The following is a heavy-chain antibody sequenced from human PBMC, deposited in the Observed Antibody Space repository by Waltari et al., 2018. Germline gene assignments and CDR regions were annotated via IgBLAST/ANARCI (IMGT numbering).Heavy chain of an antibody. V-gene: IGHV4-30-4*08. D-gene: IGHD3-3*01. Sequence: QVQLQESGPGLVKPSQTLSLTCTVSDGSISGGDYYWSWIRQPPGKGLEWIGCIYYSGDPYYNPSLKSRLTMSVDTSKNQFSLNLTSMTAADTAVYYCARENYGFWSGAFDIWGQGTMVTVSS. CDR1: DGSISGGDYY. CDR2: IYYSGDP. J-gene: IGHJ3*02. CDR3: ARENYGFWSGAFDI.